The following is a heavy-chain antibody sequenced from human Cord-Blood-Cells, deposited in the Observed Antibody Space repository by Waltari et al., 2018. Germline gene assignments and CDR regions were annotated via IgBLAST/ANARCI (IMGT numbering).Heavy chain of an antibody. CDR1: GFTFSSYW. V-gene: IGHV3-7*01. CDR2: IKQDGSEK. D-gene: IGHD3-22*01. Sequence: GGLVQPGGSLRLSCAASGFTFSSYWMSWVRQAPGKGLEWVANIKQDGSEKYYVDSVKGRFTISRDNAKNSLYLQMNSLRAEDTAVYYCAREVVLVSLLVSVNYYGMDVWGQGTTVTVSS. CDR3: AREVVLVSLLVSVNYYGMDV. J-gene: IGHJ6*02.